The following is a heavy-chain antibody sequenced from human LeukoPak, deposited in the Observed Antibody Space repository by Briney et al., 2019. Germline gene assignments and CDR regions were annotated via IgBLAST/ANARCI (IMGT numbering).Heavy chain of an antibody. Sequence: SVKVPCKASGGTFSSYAISWVRQAPGQGLEWMGGIIPIFGTANYAQKFQGRVTITADESTSTAYMELSSLRSEDTAVYYCARFPSPGIAVAALDYWGQGTLVTVSS. D-gene: IGHD6-19*01. CDR2: IIPIFGTA. CDR3: ARFPSPGIAVAALDY. CDR1: GGTFSSYA. J-gene: IGHJ4*02. V-gene: IGHV1-69*13.